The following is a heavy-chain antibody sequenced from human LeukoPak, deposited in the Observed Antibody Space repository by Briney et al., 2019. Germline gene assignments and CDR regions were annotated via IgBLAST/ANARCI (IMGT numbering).Heavy chain of an antibody. CDR2: ISSTNNYI. V-gene: IGHV3-21*01. D-gene: IGHD3-22*01. J-gene: IGHJ4*02. CDR1: GFTFRCYT. CDR3: ARDYDSSGSFDY. Sequence: GGSLRLSCAASGFTFRCYTMTWVRQAPGKGLEWVSSISSTNNYIYYADSVKGRFTISRDNAKNSLYLQMNSLRAEDTAVYYCARDYDSSGSFDYWGRGTLVTVSS.